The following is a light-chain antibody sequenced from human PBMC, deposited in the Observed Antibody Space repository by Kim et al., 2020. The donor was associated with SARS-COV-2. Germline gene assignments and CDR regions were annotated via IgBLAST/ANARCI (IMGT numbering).Light chain of an antibody. Sequence: QSVLTQPPSVSGAPGQGVAISCTGSSSNIGAGYDVHWYQQFPGTAPKLLIYGNSNRPSGVPDRFSGSKSGTSASLAITGLQAEDEADYYCQSYDSSLSSGVFGGGTKLTVL. CDR3: QSYDSSLSSGV. V-gene: IGLV1-40*01. CDR1: SSNIGAGYD. CDR2: GNS. J-gene: IGLJ3*02.